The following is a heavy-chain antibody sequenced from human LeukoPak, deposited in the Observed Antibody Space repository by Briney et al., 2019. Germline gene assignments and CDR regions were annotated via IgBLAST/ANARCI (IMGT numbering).Heavy chain of an antibody. CDR2: INPNSGGT. D-gene: IGHD6-19*01. Sequence: ASVKVSCKASGYTFTGYYMHWVRQAPGQGLEWMGWINPNSGGTNYAQKFQGWVTVTRDTSISTAYMELSRLRSDDTAVYYCARDRMGYSSGWYYFDYWGQGTLVTVSS. V-gene: IGHV1-2*04. CDR3: ARDRMGYSSGWYYFDY. CDR1: GYTFTGYY. J-gene: IGHJ4*02.